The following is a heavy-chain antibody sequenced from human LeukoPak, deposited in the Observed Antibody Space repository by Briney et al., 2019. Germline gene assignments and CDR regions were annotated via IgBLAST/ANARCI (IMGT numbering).Heavy chain of an antibody. D-gene: IGHD2-8*02. Sequence: ASVKVSCKTSGYSFASYGISWVRQAPGQGLEWMGWISAYNGDTRYAQHLQGRVSLSTDLTTGTAFMDLRSLTSDDTALYYCARDTALIRTPGGPDSWGQGTLVTVSS. J-gene: IGHJ5*02. V-gene: IGHV1-18*01. CDR1: GYSFASYG. CDR3: ARDTALIRTPGGPDS. CDR2: ISAYNGDT.